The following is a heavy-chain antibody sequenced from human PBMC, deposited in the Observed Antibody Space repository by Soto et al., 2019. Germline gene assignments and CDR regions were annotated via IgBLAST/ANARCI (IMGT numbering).Heavy chain of an antibody. J-gene: IGHJ6*02. V-gene: IGHV1-18*01. CDR2: ISAYNGNT. D-gene: IGHD2-15*01. CDR1: GYTFTSYG. Sequence: ASVKVSCKASGYTFTSYGISWVRQAPGQGLEWMGWISAYNGNTNYAQKLQGRVTMTTDTSTSTAYMELRSLRSDDTAVYYCARADVVVVAATGMDVWGQGTTVTVSS. CDR3: ARADVVVVAATGMDV.